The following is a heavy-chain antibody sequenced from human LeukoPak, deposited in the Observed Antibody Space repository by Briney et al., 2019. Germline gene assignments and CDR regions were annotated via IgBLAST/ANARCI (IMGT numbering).Heavy chain of an antibody. V-gene: IGHV3-21*01. CDR2: ISSSSSLI. CDR3: AKEGRSTTPGY. CDR1: GFTFSSSD. Sequence: GGSLRLSCAASGFTFSSSDMDWDRQAPGKGLEWVASISSSSSLIYYTDSVKGRFTISRDNAKNSLYLQMNSLRAEDTAVYFCAKEGRSTTPGYWGQGTLVTVSS. J-gene: IGHJ4*02. D-gene: IGHD6-13*01.